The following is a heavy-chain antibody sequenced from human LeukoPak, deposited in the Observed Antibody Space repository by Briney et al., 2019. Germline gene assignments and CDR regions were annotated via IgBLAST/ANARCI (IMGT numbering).Heavy chain of an antibody. CDR3: AKGGEYYDFWSGYANPAFAFDV. J-gene: IGHJ3*01. CDR1: GFPLSSYA. CDR2: ISGSGGST. Sequence: GGSLRLSCAASGFPLSSYAVSWVRQAPGKGPEWVSSISGSGGSTYYADSVKGRFTISRDNSKNTLFLQMNSLRAEDTAVYYCAKGGEYYDFWSGYANPAFAFDVWGQGTMVTVSS. D-gene: IGHD3-3*01. V-gene: IGHV3-23*01.